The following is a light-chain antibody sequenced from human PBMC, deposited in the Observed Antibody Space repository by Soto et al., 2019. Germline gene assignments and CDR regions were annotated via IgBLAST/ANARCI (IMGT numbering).Light chain of an antibody. J-gene: IGLJ3*02. CDR3: QSYDSSLRV. V-gene: IGLV1-40*01. CDR2: GNT. CDR1: DSNIGAGSD. Sequence: QSVLTQPPLVSGAPGQRVTISCTGSDSNIGAGSDVHWYQQLPGTAPKVLIYGNTFRPSGVPDRFSGSKSGTSASLAITGLQAEDEAVYYCQSYDSSLRVFGGGTKLTVL.